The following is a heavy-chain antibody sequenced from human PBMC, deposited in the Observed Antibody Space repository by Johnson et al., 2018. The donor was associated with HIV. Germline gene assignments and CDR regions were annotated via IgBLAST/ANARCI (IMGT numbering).Heavy chain of an antibody. V-gene: IGHV3-11*04. Sequence: VQLVESGGGSVKPGGSLRLSCAASEFTFKDYYMNWIRQAPGKGLEWVSHISSSGTTKYYSDSVKGRFTISRDNAKNSLYLQMNSLRAEDTAVYYCARSVNAGRPFDIWGQGTLVTVSS. J-gene: IGHJ3*02. D-gene: IGHD2-8*01. CDR2: ISSSGTTK. CDR3: ARSVNAGRPFDI. CDR1: EFTFKDYY.